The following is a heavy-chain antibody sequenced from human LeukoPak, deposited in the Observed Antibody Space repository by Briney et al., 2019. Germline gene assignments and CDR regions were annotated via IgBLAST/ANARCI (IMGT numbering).Heavy chain of an antibody. CDR3: ARGKRDSAGYYYYYMDV. CDR2: IIPIFGTA. D-gene: IGHD3-10*01. J-gene: IGHJ6*03. CDR1: GGTFSSYA. Sequence: GASVKVSCKASGGTFSSYAISWVRQAPGQGLEWMGRIIPIFGTANYAQKFQGRVTITTDESTSTAYMELSSLRSEDTAVYYCARGKRDSAGYYYYYMDVWGKGTTVTVSS. V-gene: IGHV1-69*05.